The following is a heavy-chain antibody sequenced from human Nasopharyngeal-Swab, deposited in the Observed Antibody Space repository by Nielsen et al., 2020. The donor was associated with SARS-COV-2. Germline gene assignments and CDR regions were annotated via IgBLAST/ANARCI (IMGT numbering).Heavy chain of an antibody. Sequence: SLKISCAGSGFTFSSYGMNWVRQAPGKGLEWVAVMSNDGNYKFYADSVKGRFTISRDNSKNTLYLQMNSLRAEDTAVYYCARDNGYCSGDACYLGGWLDPWGQGTLVTVSS. V-gene: IGHV3-30*03. CDR3: ARDNGYCSGDACYLGGWLDP. CDR1: GFTFSSYG. J-gene: IGHJ5*02. D-gene: IGHD2-15*01. CDR2: MSNDGNYK.